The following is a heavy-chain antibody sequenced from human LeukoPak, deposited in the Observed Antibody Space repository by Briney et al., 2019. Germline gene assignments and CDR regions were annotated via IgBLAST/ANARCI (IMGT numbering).Heavy chain of an antibody. Sequence: GASVKVSRKASGYTFTGYYMHWVRQAPGQGLEWMGRINPNSGGTNYAQKFQGRVTMTRDTSISTAYMELSRLRSDDTAVYYCARDLWYYGSGSTPDYYYYYMDVWGKGTTVTVSS. CDR1: GYTFTGYY. V-gene: IGHV1-2*06. J-gene: IGHJ6*03. D-gene: IGHD3-10*01. CDR3: ARDLWYYGSGSTPDYYYYYMDV. CDR2: INPNSGGT.